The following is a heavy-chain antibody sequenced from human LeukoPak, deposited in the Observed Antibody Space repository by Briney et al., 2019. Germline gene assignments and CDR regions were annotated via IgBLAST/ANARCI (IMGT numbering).Heavy chain of an antibody. J-gene: IGHJ6*03. CDR1: GGTFSSYA. CDR3: ASQEDIVVVPAAIDYYYYYMDV. D-gene: IGHD2-2*01. V-gene: IGHV1-69*13. CDR2: IIPIFGTA. Sequence: ASVKVSCMASGGTFSSYAISWVRQAPGQGLEWMGGIIPIFGTANYAQKFQGRVTITADESTGTAYMELSSLRSEDTAVYYCASQEDIVVVPAAIDYYYYYMDVWGKGTTVTVSS.